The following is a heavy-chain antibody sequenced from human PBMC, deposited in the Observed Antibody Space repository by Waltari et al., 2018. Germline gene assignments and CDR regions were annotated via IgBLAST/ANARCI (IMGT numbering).Heavy chain of an antibody. CDR1: GYTFTDYY. CDR2: VDPEDGET. CDR3: ATEVTELERRTNWFDP. J-gene: IGHJ5*02. V-gene: IGHV1-69-2*01. Sequence: EVQLVQSGAEVKKPGATVKISCKASGYTFTDYYMTWVQQAPGKGLEWMGSVDPEDGETVDAEKFQGRVTITADTSTDTAYMELSSLGSEETAVCYCATEVTELERRTNWFDPWGQGTLVTVSS. D-gene: IGHD1-1*01.